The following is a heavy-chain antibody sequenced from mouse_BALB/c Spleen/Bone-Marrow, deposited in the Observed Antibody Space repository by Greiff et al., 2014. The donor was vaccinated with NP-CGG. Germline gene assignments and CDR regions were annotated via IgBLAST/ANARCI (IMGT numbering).Heavy chain of an antibody. V-gene: IGHV1-52*01. CDR3: VHFGFAY. J-gene: IGHJ3*01. CDR2: IDPDDSET. Sequence: QVQLKDSGAELVRPGASVKLSCKASGNTFTNYWMSWVKQRPEQGLEWIGRIDPDDSETHYNQKFKDKAILTVDKSSSTAYVQLSSLTSEDSAVYYCVHFGFAYWGQGTLVTVSA. CDR1: GNTFTNYW.